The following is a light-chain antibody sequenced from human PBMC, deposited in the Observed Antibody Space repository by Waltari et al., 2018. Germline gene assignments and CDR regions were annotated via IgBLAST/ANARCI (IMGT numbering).Light chain of an antibody. CDR2: EDT. V-gene: IGLV3-10*01. Sequence: SYELTQTPSVSVSPGQTARITCPGDALPKKYAYWYQQKSGQAPVLVICEDTKRPSGIPERFSGSSSGTMATLTISGAQVEDEADYYCYSTDSSGNHRVFGGGTKLTVL. CDR1: ALPKKY. CDR3: YSTDSSGNHRV. J-gene: IGLJ3*02.